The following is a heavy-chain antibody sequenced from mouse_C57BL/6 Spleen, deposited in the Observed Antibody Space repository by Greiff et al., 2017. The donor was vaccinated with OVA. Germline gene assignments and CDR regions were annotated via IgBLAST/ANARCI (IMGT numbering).Heavy chain of an antibody. CDR3: ARAVIRRGSYWYFDV. CDR2: ISDGGSYT. CDR1: GFTFSSYA. D-gene: IGHD2-12*01. V-gene: IGHV5-4*03. Sequence: DVMLVESGGGLVKPGGSLKLSCAASGFTFSSYAMSWVRQTPEKRLEWVATISDGGSYTYYPDNVKGRFTISRDNAKNNLYLQMSHLKSEDTAMYYCARAVIRRGSYWYFDVWGTGTTVTVSS. J-gene: IGHJ1*03.